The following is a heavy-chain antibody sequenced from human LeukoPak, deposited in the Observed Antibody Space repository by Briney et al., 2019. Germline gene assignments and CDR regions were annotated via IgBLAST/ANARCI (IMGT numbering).Heavy chain of an antibody. CDR3: ARRAGRGYRPFDY. Sequence: SETLSLTCAVYGGSFSGYYWSWIRQPPGKGLEWIGEINHSGSTNYNPSLKSRVTISVDTSKNQFSLKLSSVTAADTAVYYCARRAGRGYRPFDYWGQGTLVTVSS. CDR2: INHSGST. CDR1: GGSFSGYY. D-gene: IGHD5-18*01. V-gene: IGHV4-34*01. J-gene: IGHJ4*02.